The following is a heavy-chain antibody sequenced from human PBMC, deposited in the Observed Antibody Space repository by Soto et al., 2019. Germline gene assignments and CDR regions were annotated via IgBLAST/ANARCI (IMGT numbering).Heavy chain of an antibody. CDR2: IYSGGST. CDR1: GFTVSSHY. Sequence: EVQLVETGGGLIQPGGSLRLSCAASGFTVSSHYMSWVRQAPGKGLEWVSVIYSGGSTYYADSVKGRFTISRDNSKNTLYLQMNRLRAEDTAVYYCARGRAAAGRLDVWGQGTTVTVSS. CDR3: ARGRAAAGRLDV. J-gene: IGHJ6*02. D-gene: IGHD6-13*01. V-gene: IGHV3-53*02.